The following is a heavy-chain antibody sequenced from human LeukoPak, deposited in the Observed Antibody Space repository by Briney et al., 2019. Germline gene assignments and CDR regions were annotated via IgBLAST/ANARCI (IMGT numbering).Heavy chain of an antibody. CDR3: ARDKISGVCVSNSCYGVWPLDI. CDR1: GGTFSINA. D-gene: IGHD2-2*01. J-gene: IGHJ3*02. Sequence: GASVKVSCKASGGTFSINAITWVRQAPGQGLEWMGGIIPMSETPKYTQKFQCRVTIATDESTNTAYMELSSLRSEDTAVYYCARDKISGVCVSNSCYGVWPLDIWGQGTMVTVSS. CDR2: IIPMSETP. V-gene: IGHV1-69*05.